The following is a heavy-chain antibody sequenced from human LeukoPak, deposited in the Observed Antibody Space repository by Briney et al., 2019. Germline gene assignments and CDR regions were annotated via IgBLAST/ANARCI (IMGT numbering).Heavy chain of an antibody. CDR3: ASSTRGYGDY. CDR2: ISAYNGNT. V-gene: IGHV1-18*01. Sequence: ASVKVSCKASGYTFTGYGISWVRQAPGQGLEWMGWISAYNGNTNYAQKLQGRVTMTTDTSTSTAYMELSRLRSDDTAVYYCASSTRGYGDYWGQGTLVTVSS. CDR1: GYTFTGYG. D-gene: IGHD2-15*01. J-gene: IGHJ4*02.